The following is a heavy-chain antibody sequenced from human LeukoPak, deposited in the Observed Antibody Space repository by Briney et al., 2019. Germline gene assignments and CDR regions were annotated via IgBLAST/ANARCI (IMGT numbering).Heavy chain of an antibody. CDR1: GDSISSSSSY. Sequence: PSETLSLTCTVSGDSISSSSSYWGWIRQPPGEGLEWIGSIYYSGSTYYNTSLKSRVTISVDTSKNQFSLKLSSVTAADAAVYYCARLDIVVVTDQYFDYWGQGTLVTVSS. D-gene: IGHD2-21*02. CDR3: ARLDIVVVTDQYFDY. CDR2: IYYSGST. J-gene: IGHJ4*02. V-gene: IGHV4-39*01.